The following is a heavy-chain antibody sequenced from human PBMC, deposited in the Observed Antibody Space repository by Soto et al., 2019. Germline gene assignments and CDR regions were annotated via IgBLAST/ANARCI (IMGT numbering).Heavy chain of an antibody. CDR1: GVSLTTSGVG. CDR2: IYWADDK. Sequence: QITLRESGPTLVQPTQTPTLTCTLSGVSLTTSGVGVGWIRQPPGKALEWLALIYWADDKRFSPSLKSRLAITRDTSKNQEVMTMTDMAPVDTAIYYCAHRQRTVVVGAPFDLWGQGSQFTVSS. D-gene: IGHD2-15*01. CDR3: AHRQRTVVVGAPFDL. V-gene: IGHV2-5*02. J-gene: IGHJ4*02.